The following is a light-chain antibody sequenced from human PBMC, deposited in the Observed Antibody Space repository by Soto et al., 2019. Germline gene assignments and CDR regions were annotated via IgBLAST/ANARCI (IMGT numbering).Light chain of an antibody. V-gene: IGKV3-15*01. CDR1: QSVSSS. CDR2: GAS. Sequence: EIVMTQSPATLSMSPGERATLSCRASQSVSSSLAWYQQKPGQAPRLLIYGASTRATGIPDRFSGSGSETEFTLTISSLQAEYFAIYYCQLYNNWWTFGQGTKVQIK. CDR3: QLYNNWWT. J-gene: IGKJ1*01.